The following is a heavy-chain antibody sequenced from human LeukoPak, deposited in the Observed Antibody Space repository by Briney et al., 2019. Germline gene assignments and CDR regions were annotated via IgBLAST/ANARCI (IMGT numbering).Heavy chain of an antibody. CDR2: IWYDGSNK. Sequence: GGSLRLSCAASGFTFSSYGMHWVRQAPGKGLEWVAVIWYDGSNKYYADSVKGRFTISRDNSKNTLYLQMNSLRAEDTAVYYCARDIVLRVYAISPYSSYGMDVWGQGTTVTVSS. V-gene: IGHV3-33*01. CDR3: ARDIVLRVYAISPYSSYGMDV. J-gene: IGHJ6*02. D-gene: IGHD2-8*01. CDR1: GFTFSSYG.